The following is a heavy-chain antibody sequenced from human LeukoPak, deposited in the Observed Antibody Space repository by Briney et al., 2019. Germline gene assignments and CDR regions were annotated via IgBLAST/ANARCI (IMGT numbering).Heavy chain of an antibody. CDR3: ATALRGYSGYDQFDY. CDR1: GGSFSGYY. Sequence: SETLSLTCSVYGGSFSGYYCSWIRQPPGKGLEWIGEINHSGSTNYNPSLKSRVTISVDTSKNQFSLKLSSVTAADTAVYYCATALRGYSGYDQFDYWGQGTLVTVSS. CDR2: INHSGST. J-gene: IGHJ4*02. V-gene: IGHV4-34*01. D-gene: IGHD5-12*01.